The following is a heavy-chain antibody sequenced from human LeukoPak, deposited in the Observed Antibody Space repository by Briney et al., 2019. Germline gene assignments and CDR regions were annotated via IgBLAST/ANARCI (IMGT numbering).Heavy chain of an antibody. CDR3: AIGEYYDSSGYYPEYFQH. D-gene: IGHD3-22*01. J-gene: IGHJ1*01. Sequence: PSETLSLTCAVYGGSFSGYYWSWIRQPPGKGLEWIGEINHSGSTNYNPSLKSRVTISVDMSKNQFSLKLSSVTAADTAVYYCAIGEYYDSSGYYPEYFQHWGQGTLVTVSS. CDR2: INHSGST. V-gene: IGHV4-34*01. CDR1: GGSFSGYY.